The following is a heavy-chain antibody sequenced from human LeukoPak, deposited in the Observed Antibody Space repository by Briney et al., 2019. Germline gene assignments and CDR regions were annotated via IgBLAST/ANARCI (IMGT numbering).Heavy chain of an antibody. CDR2: IYPGDSDT. CDR1: GYSFTSYW. CDR3: ARQISYCGSTSCYTHLDY. J-gene: IGHJ4*02. Sequence: GESLKISCKGSGYSFTSYWIGWVRQMPGKGLEWMGLIYPGDSDTRYSPSFQGQVTISADKSISTAYLQWSSLKASDTAMYYCARQISYCGSTSCYTHLDYWGQGSLVTVSS. D-gene: IGHD2-2*02. V-gene: IGHV5-51*01.